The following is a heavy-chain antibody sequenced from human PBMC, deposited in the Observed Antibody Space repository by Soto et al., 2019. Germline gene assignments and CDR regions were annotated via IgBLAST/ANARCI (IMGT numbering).Heavy chain of an antibody. CDR3: AKKRGDIVVVVAAPDAFDI. J-gene: IGHJ3*02. V-gene: IGHV3-23*01. Sequence: GGSLRLSCAASGFTFSSYAMSWVRQAPGKGLEWVSAISGSGGSTYYADSVKGRFTISRDNSKNTLYLQMNSLRAEDTAVYYCAKKRGDIVVVVAAPDAFDIWCQGTMVTVSS. CDR2: ISGSGGST. CDR1: GFTFSSYA. D-gene: IGHD2-15*01.